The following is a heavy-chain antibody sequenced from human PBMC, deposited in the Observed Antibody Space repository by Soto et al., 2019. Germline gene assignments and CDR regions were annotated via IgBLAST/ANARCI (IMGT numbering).Heavy chain of an antibody. Sequence: SETLSLTCTVSGGSTSSSSYYWGWIRQPPGKGLEWIGSIYYSGSTYYNPSLKSRVTISVDTSKNQYSQKLSSVTAADTTVYYCARGSGSYTYYYGMDVWGQGTTVT. CDR1: GGSTSSSSYY. D-gene: IGHD1-26*01. CDR2: IYYSGST. J-gene: IGHJ6*02. CDR3: ARGSGSYTYYYGMDV. V-gene: IGHV4-39*01.